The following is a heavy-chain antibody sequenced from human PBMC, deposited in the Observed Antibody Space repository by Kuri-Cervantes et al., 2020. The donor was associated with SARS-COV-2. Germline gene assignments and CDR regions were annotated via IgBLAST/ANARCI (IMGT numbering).Heavy chain of an antibody. Sequence: GGSLRLSCAASGFTFTDHYMDWVRQAPGKGLEWVGRIRNKDKNYNTEYAASVKGRFTISRDDSKNLLYLQMSSLKTEDTAVYYCARGGAPNRYCSSNSCRINYDAFGIWGQGTMVTVSS. J-gene: IGHJ3*02. V-gene: IGHV3-72*01. CDR2: IRNKDKNYNT. CDR1: GFTFTDHY. D-gene: IGHD2-2*01. CDR3: ARGGAPNRYCSSNSCRINYDAFGI.